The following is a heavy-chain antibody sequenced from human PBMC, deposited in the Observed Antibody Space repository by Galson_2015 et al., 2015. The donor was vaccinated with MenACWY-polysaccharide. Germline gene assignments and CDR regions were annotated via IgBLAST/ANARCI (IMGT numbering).Heavy chain of an antibody. V-gene: IGHV3-23*01. J-gene: IGHJ4*02. CDR1: GFIFSSKA. CDR3: AISRGFSSGWKYFDY. CDR2: ISGSGDST. Sequence: SLRLSCAASGFIFSSKAMSWVRQAPGKGLEWVSAISGSGDSTRYADFVEGRFTISRDASKNTLYLQMSNLRAEDTALYYCAISRGFSSGWKYFDYWGQGTPVTVSS. D-gene: IGHD6-19*01.